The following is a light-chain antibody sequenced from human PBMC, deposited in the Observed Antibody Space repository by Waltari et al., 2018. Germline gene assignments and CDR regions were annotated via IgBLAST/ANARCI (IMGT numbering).Light chain of an antibody. CDR2: RAS. CDR3: QQYNNWPPGT. V-gene: IGKV3-15*01. J-gene: IGKJ1*01. Sequence: DTVVTQSPATLSVSPGERATLSCTTTQSIGSSLAWYQQKPGQAPRLLLYRASTRATGIPDRFSGSGSETEFTLTISSLQSEDFAVYYCQQYNNWPPGTFGQGTKVEI. CDR1: QSIGSS.